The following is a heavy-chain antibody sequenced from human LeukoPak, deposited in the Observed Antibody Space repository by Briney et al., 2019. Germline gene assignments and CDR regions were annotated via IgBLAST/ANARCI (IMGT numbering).Heavy chain of an antibody. V-gene: IGHV6-1*01. J-gene: IGHJ5*02. CDR2: TYYRSTWYN. CDR3: ARRLTQYDCFDP. Sequence: SQTLSLTCAISGDSVSSTSVTWNWIRQSPSRGLEWLGRTYYRSTWYNDYAVSVRGRITVNPDTSKNQFSLHLNSVTPEDTAVYYCARRLTQYDCFDPWGQGILVTVSS. CDR1: GDSVSSTSVT. D-gene: IGHD2-2*01.